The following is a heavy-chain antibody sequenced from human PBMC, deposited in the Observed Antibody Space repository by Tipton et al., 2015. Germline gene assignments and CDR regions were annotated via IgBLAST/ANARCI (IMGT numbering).Heavy chain of an antibody. Sequence: VQLVQSGGGLVQPGGSLRLSCAASGFTFDGYAMHWVRQVPGKGLEWGSYSSRDGGTTYYADSVKGRFTFSRDNAKNSLHLQMNSLRAEDTAFYYCARGQTMVSDKAMLYFDSWGPGLLVGVSS. D-gene: IGHD3-10*01. CDR3: ARGQTMVSDKAMLYFDS. V-gene: IGHV3-48*03. J-gene: IGHJ4*02. CDR2: SSRDGGTT. CDR1: GFTFDGYA.